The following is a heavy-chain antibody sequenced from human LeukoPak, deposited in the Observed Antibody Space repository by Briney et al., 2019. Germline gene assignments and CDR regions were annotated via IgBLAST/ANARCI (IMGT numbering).Heavy chain of an antibody. D-gene: IGHD6-19*01. J-gene: IGHJ4*02. V-gene: IGHV3-23*01. CDR1: GFTFSNYA. Sequence: GGSLRLSCTASGFTFSNYAMSWVRQAPGKGLEWVSAISGSGSCTYYADSVKGRFTISRDNSKNTLYLQMNSLRAEDTAVYYCAKDLSDSSGWNLRDYWGQGTLVTVSS. CDR2: ISGSGSCT. CDR3: AKDLSDSSGWNLRDY.